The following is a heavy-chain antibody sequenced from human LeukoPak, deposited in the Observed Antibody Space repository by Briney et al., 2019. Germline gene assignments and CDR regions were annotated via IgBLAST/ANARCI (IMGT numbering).Heavy chain of an antibody. CDR2: LSYDGSDK. D-gene: IGHD3-22*01. CDR1: GFTFSNYA. Sequence: TGGSLRLSCAASGFTFSNYAMRWVRQAPGKGLEWVAVLSYDGSDKYYADSVKGRFTISRDNSKNTLYLQMNSLRAEDTAVYYCARPYYDSSGYRFDYWGQGTLVTVSS. CDR3: ARPYYDSSGYRFDY. J-gene: IGHJ4*02. V-gene: IGHV3-30-3*01.